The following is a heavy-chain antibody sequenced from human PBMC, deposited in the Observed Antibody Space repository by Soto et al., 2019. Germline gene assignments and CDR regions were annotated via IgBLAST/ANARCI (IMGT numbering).Heavy chain of an antibody. CDR1: GFSSFA. V-gene: IGHV3-23*01. CDR3: AKMTSVTLRGYFDY. Sequence: EVQLLESGGGLVQPGGSLRLSCTTSGFSSFAMSWVRQAPGKGLEWVAGISSSGGTTIYADSVKGRFTLSRDNSRDTLFLQMNSLRAEDTATYYCAKMTSVTLRGYFDYWGQGTLVTVSS. D-gene: IGHD4-17*01. J-gene: IGHJ4*02. CDR2: ISSSGGTT.